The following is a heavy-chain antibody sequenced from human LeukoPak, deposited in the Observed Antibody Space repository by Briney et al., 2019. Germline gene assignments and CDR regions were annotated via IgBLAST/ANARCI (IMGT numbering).Heavy chain of an antibody. D-gene: IGHD3-10*01. Sequence: ASVKVSCKASGYTFTSYGISWVRQAPGQGLEWMGWISAYNGNTNYAQKLQGRVTMTTDTSTGTAYMELRSLRSGDTAVYYCAREGIWFGELFPRYMDVWGKGTTVTVSS. CDR2: ISAYNGNT. CDR1: GYTFTSYG. V-gene: IGHV1-18*01. J-gene: IGHJ6*03. CDR3: AREGIWFGELFPRYMDV.